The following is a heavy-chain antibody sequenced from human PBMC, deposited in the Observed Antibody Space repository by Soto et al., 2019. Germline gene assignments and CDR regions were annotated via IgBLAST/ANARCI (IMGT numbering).Heavy chain of an antibody. J-gene: IGHJ3*02. CDR2: IYYSGST. Sequence: SETLSPTSTDSIGSISIYYWSWIQQPPGEGLEWIGYIYYSGSTNYNTSLKNRVTIKVDKAKNKFSIKLTPENAADTAVYYCARQYGDYVRGAFDIWDQGT. V-gene: IGHV4-59*01. CDR1: IGSISIYY. D-gene: IGHD4-17*01. CDR3: ARQYGDYVRGAFDI.